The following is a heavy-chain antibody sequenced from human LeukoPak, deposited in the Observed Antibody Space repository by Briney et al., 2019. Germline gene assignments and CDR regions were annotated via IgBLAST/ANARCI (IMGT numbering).Heavy chain of an antibody. CDR2: ISSSSSYI. CDR3: ARDQNRYSYGSGSPS. J-gene: IGHJ5*02. Sequence: PGGSLRLSCAASGFTFSSYSMNWVRQAPGKGLEWVSSISSSSSYIYYADSVKGRFTISRDNAKNSLYLQMNSLRAEDTAVYYCARDQNRYSYGSGSPSWGQGTLVTVSS. D-gene: IGHD3-10*01. V-gene: IGHV3-21*01. CDR1: GFTFSSYS.